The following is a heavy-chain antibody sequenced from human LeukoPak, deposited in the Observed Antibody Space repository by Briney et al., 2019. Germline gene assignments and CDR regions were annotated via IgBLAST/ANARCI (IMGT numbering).Heavy chain of an antibody. CDR2: IIPIFGIA. Sequence: GASVKVSCKASGGTFSSYAISWVRQAPGQGLEWMGRIIPIFGIANYAQKFQGRVTITADKSTSTAYMELSSLRSEDTAVYYCARDSITGTLGHYYYGMDVWGQGTTVTVSS. J-gene: IGHJ6*02. CDR1: GGTFSSYA. V-gene: IGHV1-69*04. CDR3: ARDSITGTLGHYYYGMDV. D-gene: IGHD1/OR15-1a*01.